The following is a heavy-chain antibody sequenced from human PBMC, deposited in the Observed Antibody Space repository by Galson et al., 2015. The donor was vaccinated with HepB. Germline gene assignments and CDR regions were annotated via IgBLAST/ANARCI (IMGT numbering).Heavy chain of an antibody. V-gene: IGHV1-69*13. CDR3: ARTFYGEPNLQYFFY. Sequence: SVKVSCKVSGGTFRTNVISWVRQAPGQGLEWMGGIIPIFRTANYAQKFQSRVTITADESTSTAYMEMSSLRSEDTAVYYCARTFYGEPNLQYFFYWGQGTLVTVSS. J-gene: IGHJ1*01. CDR2: IIPIFRTA. D-gene: IGHD1-14*01. CDR1: GGTFRTNV.